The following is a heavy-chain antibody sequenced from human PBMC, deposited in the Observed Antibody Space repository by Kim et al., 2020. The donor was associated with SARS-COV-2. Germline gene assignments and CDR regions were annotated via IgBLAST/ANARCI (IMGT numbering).Heavy chain of an antibody. CDR1: GYTFTSYG. J-gene: IGHJ4*02. D-gene: IGHD3-9*01. Sequence: ASVKVSCKASGYTFTSYGISWVRQAPGQGLEWMGWISVYNGNTNYAQKLQGRVTMTTDTSTSTAYMDLRSLRSDDTAVYYCARDGGGLRYFDWLLSTPDYWGQGTLVTVSS. CDR3: ARDGGGLRYFDWLLSTPDY. V-gene: IGHV1-18*01. CDR2: ISVYNGNT.